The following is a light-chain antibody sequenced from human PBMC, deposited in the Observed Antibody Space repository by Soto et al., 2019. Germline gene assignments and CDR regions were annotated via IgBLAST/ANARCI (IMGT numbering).Light chain of an antibody. CDR2: LGS. CDR1: QSISSW. Sequence: MTQSPSTLSASVGDRVTITCRASQSISSWLAWYQQKPGQSPQLLIYLGSNRASGVPDRFSGSGSGTDFTLKISRVEAEDVGVYYCMQALQTPGTFGQGTKVDIK. CDR3: MQALQTPGT. J-gene: IGKJ1*01. V-gene: IGKV2-28*01.